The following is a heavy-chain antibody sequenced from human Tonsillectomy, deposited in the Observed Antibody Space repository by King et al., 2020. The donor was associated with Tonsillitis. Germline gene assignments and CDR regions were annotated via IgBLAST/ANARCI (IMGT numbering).Heavy chain of an antibody. D-gene: IGHD4-11*01. J-gene: IGHJ6*02. CDR1: GGTFSNYA. CDR2: IITSFGTA. V-gene: IGHV1-69*01. CDR3: ARVTTVSTIRFDV. Sequence: VQLVQSGAEVKKPGSSVKVSCKASGGTFSNYAISWVRQAPGQGLEWMGGIITSFGTANYAQKFQGRVTITADESTSTAHMELSSLRSEDTAVYYCARVTTVSTIRFDVWGQGTTVTVSS.